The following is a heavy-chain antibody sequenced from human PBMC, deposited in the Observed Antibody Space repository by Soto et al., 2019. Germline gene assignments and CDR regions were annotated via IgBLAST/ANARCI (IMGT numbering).Heavy chain of an antibody. J-gene: IGHJ4*02. CDR3: ARDQGRLRMVRGVPLGY. CDR1: GGTFSSYA. V-gene: IGHV1-69*05. Sequence: GASVKVACKASGGTFSSYAISWVRQAPGQGLEWMGGIIPIFGTANYAQKLQGRVTMTTDTSTSTAYMELRSLRSDDTAVYYCARDQGRLRMVRGVPLGYWGQGTLVTVSS. CDR2: IIPIFGTA. D-gene: IGHD3-10*01.